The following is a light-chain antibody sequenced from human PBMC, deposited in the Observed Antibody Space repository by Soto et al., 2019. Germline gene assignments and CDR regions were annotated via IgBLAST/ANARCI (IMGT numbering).Light chain of an antibody. J-gene: IGLJ1*01. CDR1: SSNIGAGYD. CDR2: ANS. Sequence: QSVLTQPPSVSGAPGQRVTISCTGSSSNIGAGYDVHWYQQPPGTAPKLLIYANSIRPSGIPDRFSGSKSGTSASLAITGLHAEDEADYYCQSYDSSLSGSNVFGTGTKLTVL. CDR3: QSYDSSLSGSNV. V-gene: IGLV1-40*01.